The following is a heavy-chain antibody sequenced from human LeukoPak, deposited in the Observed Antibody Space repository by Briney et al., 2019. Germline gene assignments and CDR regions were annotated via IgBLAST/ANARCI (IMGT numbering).Heavy chain of an antibody. CDR1: EYTFTDYY. D-gene: IGHD3-22*01. CDR2: INPNSGGT. CDR3: ARGLPPRRNSDSSGYYSYYFDY. J-gene: IGHJ4*02. V-gene: IGHV1-2*02. Sequence: GASVKVSCKASEYTFTDYYIHWVRQAPGQGLEWMGWINPNSGGTNYAQKFQGRVTMTRDTSISTAYMELSTLRSDDTAMYYCARGLPPRRNSDSSGYYSYYFDYWGQGSLVTVSS.